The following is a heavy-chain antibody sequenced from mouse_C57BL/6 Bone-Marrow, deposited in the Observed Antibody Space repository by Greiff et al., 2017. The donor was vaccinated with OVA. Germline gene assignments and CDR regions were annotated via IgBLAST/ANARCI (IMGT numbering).Heavy chain of an antibody. Sequence: QVQLQQPGAELVMPGASVKLSCKASGYTFTSYWMHWVKQRPGQGLEWIGEIDPSDSYTNYNQKFKGKSTLTVDKSSSTAYMQLSSLTSEDSAVYYCARSVITTVVGGFAYWGQGTLVTVSA. CDR1: GYTFTSYW. D-gene: IGHD1-1*01. CDR3: ARSVITTVVGGFAY. V-gene: IGHV1-69*01. J-gene: IGHJ3*01. CDR2: IDPSDSYT.